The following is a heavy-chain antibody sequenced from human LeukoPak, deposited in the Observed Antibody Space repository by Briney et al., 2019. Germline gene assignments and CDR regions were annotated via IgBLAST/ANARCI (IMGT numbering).Heavy chain of an antibody. CDR3: ARVELGLRLGELSLNWFDP. D-gene: IGHD3-16*02. V-gene: IGHV4-34*01. Sequence: SETLSLTCTVSGGSISGYYWSWIRQPPGKGLEWIGEINHSGSTNYNPSLKSRVTISVDTSKNQFSLKLSSVTAADTAVYYCARVELGLRLGELSLNWFDPWGQGTLVTVSS. J-gene: IGHJ5*02. CDR2: INHSGST. CDR1: GGSISGYY.